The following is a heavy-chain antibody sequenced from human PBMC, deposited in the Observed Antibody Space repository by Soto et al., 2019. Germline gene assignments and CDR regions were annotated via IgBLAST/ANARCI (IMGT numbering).Heavy chain of an antibody. Sequence: SETLSLTCAVYGGSFSGYYWSWIRQPPGKGLEWIGEINHSGSTNYNPSLKSRVTISVDTSKNQFSLKLSSVTAADTAVYYCARGSEYCSSTSCYTREFWFDPWGQGTLVTVS. CDR1: GGSFSGYY. V-gene: IGHV4-34*01. CDR3: ARGSEYCSSTSCYTREFWFDP. CDR2: INHSGST. D-gene: IGHD2-2*02. J-gene: IGHJ5*02.